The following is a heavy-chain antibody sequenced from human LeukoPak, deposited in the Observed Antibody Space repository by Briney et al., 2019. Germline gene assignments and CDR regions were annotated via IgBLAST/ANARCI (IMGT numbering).Heavy chain of an antibody. D-gene: IGHD2-2*01. CDR3: ARVELLLYYMDV. Sequence: ASVKVSCKASGHTFTGYYMHWVRQAPGQGLEWMGWINPNSGGTNYAQKFQGRVTMTRDTSISTAYMELSRLRSDDTAVYYCARVELLLYYMDVWGKGTTVTVSS. V-gene: IGHV1-2*02. CDR1: GHTFTGYY. CDR2: INPNSGGT. J-gene: IGHJ6*03.